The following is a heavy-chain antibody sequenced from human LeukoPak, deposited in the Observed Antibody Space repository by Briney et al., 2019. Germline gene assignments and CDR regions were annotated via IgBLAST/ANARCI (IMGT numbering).Heavy chain of an antibody. CDR3: ARDKYGGNSYAFDI. Sequence: GGSLRLSCAASGFTVSSNYMSWVRQAPGKGLEWVSVIYSGGSTYYADSVKGRFTISRDNSKNTLYLQMNSLRAEDTAMYYCARDKYGGNSYAFDIWGQGTLVTVSP. V-gene: IGHV3-66*01. CDR2: IYSGGST. CDR1: GFTVSSNY. J-gene: IGHJ3*02. D-gene: IGHD4-23*01.